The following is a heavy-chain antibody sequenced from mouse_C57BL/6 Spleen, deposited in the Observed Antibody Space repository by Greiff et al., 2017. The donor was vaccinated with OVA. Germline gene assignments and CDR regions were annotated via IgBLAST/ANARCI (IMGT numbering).Heavy chain of an antibody. Sequence: VQLQQSGAELVKPGASMKMSCKASGYTFTTYPIEWMKQNHGKSLEWIGNFHPYNDDTKYNEKFKGKATLTVEKSSSTVYLELSRLTSDDSAVYYCARGYPDYYGSSYWYFDVWGTGTTVTVSS. CDR2: FHPYNDDT. D-gene: IGHD1-1*01. CDR1: GYTFTTYP. J-gene: IGHJ1*03. CDR3: ARGYPDYYGSSYWYFDV. V-gene: IGHV1-47*01.